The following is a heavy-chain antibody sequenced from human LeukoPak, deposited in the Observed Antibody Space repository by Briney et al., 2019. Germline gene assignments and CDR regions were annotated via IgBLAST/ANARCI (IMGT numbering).Heavy chain of an antibody. CDR3: ARDRCGYSSTCPFDY. J-gene: IGHJ4*02. CDR1: GFTFSSYP. V-gene: IGHV3-30-3*01. D-gene: IGHD6-13*01. CDR2: ISYDGSNK. Sequence: GGSLRLSCAASGFTFSSYPMHWVRQAPGKGLEWLAFISYDGSNKYYADSVKGRFTISRDNSKNTLYLQMNSLRVEDTAVYYCARDRCGYSSTCPFDYWGQGTLVTASS.